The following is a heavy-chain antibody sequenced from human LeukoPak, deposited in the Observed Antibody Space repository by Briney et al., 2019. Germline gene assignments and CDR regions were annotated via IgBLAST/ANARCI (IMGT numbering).Heavy chain of an antibody. D-gene: IGHD6-13*01. CDR3: ARDRGSIAAAGPRHDY. J-gene: IGHJ4*02. V-gene: IGHV1-18*01. CDR1: GYTFTSYG. Sequence: ASVKVSCKASGYTFTSYGISWVRQAPGQGLEWMGWISAYNGNTNYAQKLQGRVTMTTDTSTSTAYMELRSLRSDDTAVYYCARDRGSIAAAGPRHDYWGQGTLVTVSS. CDR2: ISAYNGNT.